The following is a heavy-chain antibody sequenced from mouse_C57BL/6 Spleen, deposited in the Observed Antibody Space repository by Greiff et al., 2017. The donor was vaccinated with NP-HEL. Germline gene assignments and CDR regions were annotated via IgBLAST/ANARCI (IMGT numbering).Heavy chain of an antibody. V-gene: IGHV5-6*01. D-gene: IGHD1-1*01. J-gene: IGHJ3*01. CDR2: ISSGGSYT. CDR1: GFTFSSYG. CDR3: ARQDSTTVVATEAD. Sequence: EVNLVESGGDLVKPGGSLKLSCAASGFTFSSYGMSWVRQTPDKRLEWVATISSGGSYTYYPESVKGRFTISRDNAKNTLYLQMSSLKSEDTAMYYCARQDSTTVVATEADWGQGTLVTVSA.